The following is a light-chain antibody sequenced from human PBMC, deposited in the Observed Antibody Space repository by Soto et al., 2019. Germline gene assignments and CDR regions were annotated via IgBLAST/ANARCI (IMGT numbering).Light chain of an antibody. CDR3: QHRSSWPLT. CDR1: QGVSNY. V-gene: IGKV3-11*01. J-gene: IGKJ4*01. CDR2: DAS. Sequence: EIVLTQSPATLSLSPGERATLSCRASQGVSNYLAWYQQKSGQAPRLLIYDASNSATGISARFSGSGSGTDFTLTISSLEPEDFAVYFCQHRSSWPLTFGGGTKVEIK.